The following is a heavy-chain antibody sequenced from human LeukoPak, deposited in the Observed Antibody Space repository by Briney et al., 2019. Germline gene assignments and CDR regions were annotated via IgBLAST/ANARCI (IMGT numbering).Heavy chain of an antibody. D-gene: IGHD4-17*01. CDR1: GFTVSGNY. CDR3: ARDPNGDYIGAFEF. CDR2: ISAANIA. J-gene: IGHJ3*01. V-gene: IGHV3-53*01. Sequence: GGSLRLSCAASGFTVSGNYMSWVRLAPGKGLEWVSLISAANIAYYADSVKGRFTISRDDSKNTLYLQMNSLRAEDTAVYYCARDPNGDYIGAFEFWGQGTMVTVSS.